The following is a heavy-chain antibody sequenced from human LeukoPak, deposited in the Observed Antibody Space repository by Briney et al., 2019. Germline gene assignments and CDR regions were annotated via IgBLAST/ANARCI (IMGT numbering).Heavy chain of an antibody. V-gene: IGHV3-30*18. CDR3: AKEKIGLLWFGELNGMDV. D-gene: IGHD3-10*01. Sequence: PGGSLRLSCAASGFTFSSYGMHWVRQAPGKGLEWVAVISYDGSNKYYADSVKGRFTISRDNSKNTLYLQMNSLRAEDTAVYYCAKEKIGLLWFGELNGMDVWGQGTTVTVSS. J-gene: IGHJ6*02. CDR2: ISYDGSNK. CDR1: GFTFSSYG.